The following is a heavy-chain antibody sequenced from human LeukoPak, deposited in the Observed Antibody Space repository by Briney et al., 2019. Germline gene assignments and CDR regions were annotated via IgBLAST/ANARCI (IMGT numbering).Heavy chain of an antibody. CDR1: GYTFTSYD. CDR3: ARVTYNWNARLDY. CDR2: INPNSGGT. D-gene: IGHD1-20*01. V-gene: IGHV1-2*02. J-gene: IGHJ4*02. Sequence: ASVKVSCKASGYTFTSYDINWVRQATGQGLEWMGWINPNSGGTNYAQKFQGRVTMTRDTSISTAYMELSRLRSDDTAVYYCARVTYNWNARLDYWGQGTLVTVSS.